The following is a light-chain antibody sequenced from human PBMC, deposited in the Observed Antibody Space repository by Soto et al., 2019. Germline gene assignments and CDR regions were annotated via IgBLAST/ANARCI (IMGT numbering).Light chain of an antibody. J-gene: IGKJ3*01. CDR1: QGIGNG. CDR2: GAS. CDR3: LQYNSFPPT. V-gene: IGKV1-17*01. Sequence: DIQMTQSPSSLSASVGARVTITCRASQGIGNGLGWYQQKPGKTTKRQMYGASSLQSGVPSRFSASGSGTEFTLTISSLQPEDFATYYWLQYNSFPPTFGPGTKVDIK.